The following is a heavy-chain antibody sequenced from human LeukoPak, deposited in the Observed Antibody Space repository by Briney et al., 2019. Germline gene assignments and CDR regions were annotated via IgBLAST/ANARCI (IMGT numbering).Heavy chain of an antibody. CDR2: ISGSGGST. Sequence: SGXXXXSYAMSWVRQAPGKGLEWVSAISGSGGSTYYADSVKGRFTISRDNSKNTLYLQMNSLRAEDTAVYYCAKARSLCSSTSCYRDQLYDAFDIGGQGTMVTVSA. D-gene: IGHD2-2*01. CDR1: GXXXXSYA. CDR3: AKARSLCSSTSCYRDQLYDAFDI. J-gene: IGHJ3*02. V-gene: IGHV3-23*01.